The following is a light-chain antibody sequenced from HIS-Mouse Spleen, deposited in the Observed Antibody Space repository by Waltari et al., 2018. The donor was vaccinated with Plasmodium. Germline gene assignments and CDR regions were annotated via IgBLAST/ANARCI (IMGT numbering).Light chain of an antibody. J-gene: IGLJ1*01. CDR2: DDS. Sequence: SYVLTQPPSVSVATGQTARIACGGNNLGSKSVHWYQPKPGQAPVLVGYDDSDRPSGIPERFSGSNSGNTATLTISRVEAGDEADYYCQVWDSSSDHYVFGTGTKVTVL. CDR1: NLGSKS. CDR3: QVWDSSSDHYV. V-gene: IGLV3-21*02.